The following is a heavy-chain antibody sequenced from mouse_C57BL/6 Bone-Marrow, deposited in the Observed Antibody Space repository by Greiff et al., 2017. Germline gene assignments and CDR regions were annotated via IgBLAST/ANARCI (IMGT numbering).Heavy chain of an antibody. CDR2: IYPRSGNT. V-gene: IGHV1-81*01. CDR3: ARCYYGSSYEWYFDV. J-gene: IGHJ1*03. D-gene: IGHD1-1*01. Sequence: VQLQQSGAELARPGASVKLSCKASGYTFTSYGISWVKQRTGQGLEWIGEIYPRSGNTYYNEKFKGKATLTADKSSSTAYMELRSLTSEDSAVYFCARCYYGSSYEWYFDVWGTGTTVTVSS. CDR1: GYTFTSYG.